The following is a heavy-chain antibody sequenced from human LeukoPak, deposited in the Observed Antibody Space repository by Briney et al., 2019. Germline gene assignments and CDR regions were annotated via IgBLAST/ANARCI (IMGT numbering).Heavy chain of an antibody. CDR1: GFTFSSYE. CDR3: ARDPSGNVDTAFDY. Sequence: GGSLRLSCAASGFTFSSYEMNWVRQAPGKGLEWVSYISSSGSTIYYADSVKGRFTISRDNAKNSLYLQMNSPRAEDTAVYYCARDPSGNVDTAFDYWGQGTLVTVSS. J-gene: IGHJ4*02. D-gene: IGHD5-18*01. V-gene: IGHV3-48*03. CDR2: ISSSGSTI.